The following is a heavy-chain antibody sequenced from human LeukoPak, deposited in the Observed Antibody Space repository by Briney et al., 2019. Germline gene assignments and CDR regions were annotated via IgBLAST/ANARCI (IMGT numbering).Heavy chain of an antibody. CDR2: ISSSGSTI. J-gene: IGHJ6*04. Sequence: PGGSLRLSCAASAFTFSSYEINWVRHAPGKGLEWVSYISSSGSTIYYTDSVKGRFTISRDNPKNSLYLQMNSLRAEDTAVYYCAELGITMIGGVWGKGTTVTISS. CDR3: AELGITMIGGV. D-gene: IGHD3-10*02. CDR1: AFTFSSYE. V-gene: IGHV3-48*03.